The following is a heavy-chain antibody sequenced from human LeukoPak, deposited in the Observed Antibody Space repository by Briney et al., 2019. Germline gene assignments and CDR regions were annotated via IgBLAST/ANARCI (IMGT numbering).Heavy chain of an antibody. D-gene: IGHD6-25*01. V-gene: IGHV4-59*01. CDR2: IYSSGST. CDR1: GGSISSYY. J-gene: IGHJ4*02. CDR3: ARVVHIAASYYFDY. Sequence: SETLSLTCTVSGGSISSYYWSWIRRPPGKGLEWIGYIYSSGSTNYNPSLKSRVTISVDTSKNQFSLKLSPVTAADTAVYYCARVVHIAASYYFDYWGQGTLVTVSS.